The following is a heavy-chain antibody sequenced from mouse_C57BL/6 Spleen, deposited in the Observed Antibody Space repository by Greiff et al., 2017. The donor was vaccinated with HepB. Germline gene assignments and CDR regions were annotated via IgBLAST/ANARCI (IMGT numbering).Heavy chain of an antibody. CDR2: INPSNGGT. CDR3: ARLITHYYAMDY. CDR1: GYTFTSYW. D-gene: IGHD2-4*01. J-gene: IGHJ4*01. V-gene: IGHV1-53*01. Sequence: VQLKQPGTELVKPGASVKLSCKASGYTFTSYWMHWVKQRPGQGLEWIGNINPSNGGTNYNEKFKSKATLTVDKSSSTAYMQLSSLTSEDSAVYYCARLITHYYAMDYWGQGTSVTVSS.